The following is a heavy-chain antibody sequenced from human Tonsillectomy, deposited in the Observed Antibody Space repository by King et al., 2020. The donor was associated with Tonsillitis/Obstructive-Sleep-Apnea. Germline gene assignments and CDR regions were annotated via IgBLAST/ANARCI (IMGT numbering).Heavy chain of an antibody. D-gene: IGHD3-9*01. CDR1: GYSFTSYW. CDR2: IYPGDSDT. Sequence: ERQLVQSGAEVKKPGESLKISCKGSGYSFTSYWIGWVRQMPGKGLEWMGIIYPGDSDTRYSPSFQGQVTISADKSISTAYLQWSSLKASDTAMYYCARGTELRYFDWSTNGGYFDLWGRGTLVTVSS. V-gene: IGHV5-51*03. CDR3: ARGTELRYFDWSTNGGYFDL. J-gene: IGHJ2*01.